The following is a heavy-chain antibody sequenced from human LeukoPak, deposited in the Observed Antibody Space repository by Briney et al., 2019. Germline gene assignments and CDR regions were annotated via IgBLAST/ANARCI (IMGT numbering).Heavy chain of an antibody. V-gene: IGHV4-61*02. CDR1: GGPISSGNYN. CDR2: IHTSGST. Sequence: PSQTLSLNCTASGGPISSGNYNWNWIRQPAGKGLEWIGRIHTSGSTNYNPSLESRVTISVDTSKNQFSLKLSSVTAADTAVYYCARDLVVPAAIRAGAFDIWGQGTMVTVSS. D-gene: IGHD2-2*01. CDR3: ARDLVVPAAIRAGAFDI. J-gene: IGHJ3*02.